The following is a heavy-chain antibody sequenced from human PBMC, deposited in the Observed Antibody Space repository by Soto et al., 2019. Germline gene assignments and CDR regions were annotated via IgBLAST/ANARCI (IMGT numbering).Heavy chain of an antibody. CDR2: IYPGDSDT. J-gene: IGHJ5*02. Sequence: EVQLVQSGAEVKKPGESLKISCNGSGYSFTSYWIGWVRQMPGQGLEWLGIIYPGDSDTRYSPSFQGQVTISADKSISTAYLQWSSLKASDTAMYYCARGGERVATIEGWFDPWGQGTLVTVSS. D-gene: IGHD5-12*01. CDR1: GYSFTSYW. CDR3: ARGGERVATIEGWFDP. V-gene: IGHV5-51*01.